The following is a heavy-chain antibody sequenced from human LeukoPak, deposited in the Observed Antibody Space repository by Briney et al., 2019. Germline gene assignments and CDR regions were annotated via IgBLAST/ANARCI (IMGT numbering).Heavy chain of an antibody. CDR1: GGSVTSTNW. V-gene: IGHV4-4*02. D-gene: IGHD3-3*01. CDR3: AREGGFYRPLDY. Sequence: PSGTLSLTCAASGGSVTSTNWWTWVRQPPGKGLEWIGEVHLDGRTNYNPSLTGRLTLSVDLYENHISLKLTSVTAADTAVYYCAREGGFYRPLDYLGQGTLVTVSS. CDR2: VHLDGRT. J-gene: IGHJ4*02.